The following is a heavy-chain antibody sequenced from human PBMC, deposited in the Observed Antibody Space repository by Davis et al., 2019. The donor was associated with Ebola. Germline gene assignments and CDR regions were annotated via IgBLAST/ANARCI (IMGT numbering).Heavy chain of an antibody. CDR2: ISTYNGNT. Sequence: ASVKVSCKASGYSFTDDGISWVRQAPGQGLEWMGWISTYNGNTNYAQKVQGRITMTTDTSTSTAYMELSSLRSEDTAVYYCAGGRSSSWFKWGQGTLVTVSS. J-gene: IGHJ4*02. CDR3: AGGRSSSWFK. V-gene: IGHV1-18*01. D-gene: IGHD6-13*01. CDR1: GYSFTDDG.